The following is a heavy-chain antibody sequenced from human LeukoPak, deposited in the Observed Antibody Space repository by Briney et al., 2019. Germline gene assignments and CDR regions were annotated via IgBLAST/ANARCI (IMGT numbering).Heavy chain of an antibody. V-gene: IGHV3-9*01. Sequence: GGSLRLSCAASGFTFSSYWMHWVRQAPGKGLEWVSGISWNSGSIGYADSVKGRFTISRDNAKNSLYLQMNSLRAEDTALYYCAKGADQYYDFWSGYYSDYWGQGTLVTVSS. D-gene: IGHD3-3*01. CDR2: ISWNSGSI. CDR1: GFTFSSYW. J-gene: IGHJ4*02. CDR3: AKGADQYYDFWSGYYSDY.